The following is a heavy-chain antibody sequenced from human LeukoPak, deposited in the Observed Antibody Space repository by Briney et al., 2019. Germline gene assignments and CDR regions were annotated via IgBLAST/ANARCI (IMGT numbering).Heavy chain of an antibody. V-gene: IGHV3-11*01. CDR1: GFHFSGHL. D-gene: IGHD3-22*01. J-gene: IGHJ4*02. CDR3: ARDLSITMIVVPFY. Sequence: GSLRLSCGASGFHFSGHLLSWVRQAPGEGLGWVSLISSSGSTIYYADSVKGRFTISRDNAKNSLYLQMNSLRAEDTAVYYCARDLSITMIVVPFYWGQGTLVTVSS. CDR2: ISSSGSTI.